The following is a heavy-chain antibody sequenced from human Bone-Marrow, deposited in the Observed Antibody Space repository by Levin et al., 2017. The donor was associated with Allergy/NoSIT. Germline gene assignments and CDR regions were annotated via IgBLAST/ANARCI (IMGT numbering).Heavy chain of an antibody. CDR1: GGSFSGYY. CDR2: INHSGST. D-gene: IGHD4-11*01. CDR3: ARARWGTTGGVDP. V-gene: IGHV4-34*01. J-gene: IGHJ5*02. Sequence: SETLSLTCAVYGGSFSGYYWSWIRQPPGKGLEWIGEINHSGSTNYNPSLKSRVTISVDTSKNQFSLKLSSVTAADTAVYYCARARWGTTGGVDPWGQGTLVTVSS.